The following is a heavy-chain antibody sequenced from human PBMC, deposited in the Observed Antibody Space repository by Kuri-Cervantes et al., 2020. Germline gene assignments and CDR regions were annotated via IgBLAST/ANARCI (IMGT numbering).Heavy chain of an antibody. V-gene: IGHV1-2*04. CDR3: ARGSGMITFGGVIVF. J-gene: IGHJ4*02. CDR1: GYTFTGYY. D-gene: IGHD3-16*02. CDR2: INSNSGGT. Sequence: ASVKVSCKASGYTFTGYYMHWVRQAPGQGLEWMGWINSNSGGTNYAQKFQGWVTMTRDTSTSTVYMELSSLRSEDTAVYYCARGSGMITFGGVIVFWGQGTLVTVSS.